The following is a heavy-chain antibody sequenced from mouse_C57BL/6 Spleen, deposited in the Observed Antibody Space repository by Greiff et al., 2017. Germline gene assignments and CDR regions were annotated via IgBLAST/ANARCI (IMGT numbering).Heavy chain of an antibody. CDR3: ARDRGYGSSYSDY. CDR2: ISDGGSYT. CDR1: GFTFSSYA. Sequence: EVKVVESGGGLVKPGGSLKLSCAASGFTFSSYAMSWVRQTPEKRLEWVATISDGGSYTYYPDNVKGRFTISRANAKNNLYLQMSHLKSEDTAMYYCARDRGYGSSYSDYWGQGTTLTVSS. D-gene: IGHD1-1*01. J-gene: IGHJ2*01. V-gene: IGHV5-4*01.